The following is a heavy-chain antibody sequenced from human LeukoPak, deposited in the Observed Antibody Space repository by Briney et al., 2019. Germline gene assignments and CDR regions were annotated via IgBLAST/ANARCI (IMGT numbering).Heavy chain of an antibody. Sequence: PSETLSLTCAVYGGSFSGYYWSWIRQPPGKGLEWIGEINHSGSTNYNPSLKSRVTISVDTSKNQFSLKLSSVTAADTAVYYCARGPRGVNRYFDYWGQGTLVTVSS. D-gene: IGHD3-10*01. CDR1: GGSFSGYY. CDR3: ARGPRGVNRYFDY. CDR2: INHSGST. J-gene: IGHJ4*02. V-gene: IGHV4-34*01.